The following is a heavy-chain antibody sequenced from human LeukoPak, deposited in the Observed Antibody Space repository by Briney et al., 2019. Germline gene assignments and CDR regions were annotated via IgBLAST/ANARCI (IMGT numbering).Heavy chain of an antibody. CDR2: ISGSGGST. CDR1: GFTFSSYA. Sequence: GGSLRLSCAASGFTFSSYAMSRVRQAPGKGLEWVSAISGSGGSTYYADSVKGRFTISRDNSKNTLYLQMNSLRAEDTAVYYCAKESSTIFGVVIVSYYYGMDVWGQGTTVTVSS. D-gene: IGHD3-3*01. CDR3: AKESSTIFGVVIVSYYYGMDV. J-gene: IGHJ6*02. V-gene: IGHV3-23*01.